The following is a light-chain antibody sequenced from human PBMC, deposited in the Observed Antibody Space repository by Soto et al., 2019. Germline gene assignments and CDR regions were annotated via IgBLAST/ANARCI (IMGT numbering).Light chain of an antibody. CDR3: HQNYNVPPWT. Sequence: DIQMTQSPSSLSASVEDRVTITCRASQSISNYLDWYQLKPGKAPKLLIYAASSLQSGVPSRFSGSGSGTDFTLTISSLQAEDFATYYCHQNYNVPPWTFGQGTKVEIK. CDR1: QSISNY. J-gene: IGKJ1*01. V-gene: IGKV1-39*01. CDR2: AAS.